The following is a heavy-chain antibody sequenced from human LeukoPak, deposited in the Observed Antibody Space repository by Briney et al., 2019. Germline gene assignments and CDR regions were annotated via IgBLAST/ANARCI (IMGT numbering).Heavy chain of an antibody. CDR2: ISSSSSYI. J-gene: IGHJ4*02. CDR3: ARVLGGSGIIDY. CDR1: GFTFSSYS. V-gene: IGHV3-21*01. Sequence: GGSLRLSCAASGFTFSSYSMNWVRQAPGKGVEWVSDISSSSSYIYYADSVKGRFTISRDNSKNTLYLQMNSLGAEDTAVYYCARVLGGSGIIDYWGQGTLVTVSS. D-gene: IGHD3-10*01.